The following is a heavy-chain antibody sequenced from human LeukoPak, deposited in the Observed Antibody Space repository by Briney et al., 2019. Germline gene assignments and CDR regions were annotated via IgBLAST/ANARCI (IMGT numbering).Heavy chain of an antibody. D-gene: IGHD3-22*01. CDR3: AKTYIYYYDSSGYHPFDY. J-gene: IGHJ4*02. V-gene: IGHV1-2*02. CDR1: GYTFTGYY. Sequence: GASVKVSCKASGYTFTGYYMHWVRQAPGQGLEWMGWINPNSGGTNYAQKFQGRVTLTRDTSINTAYMELSRLRSDDTAVYYCAKTYIYYYDSSGYHPFDYWGQGTLVTVSS. CDR2: INPNSGGT.